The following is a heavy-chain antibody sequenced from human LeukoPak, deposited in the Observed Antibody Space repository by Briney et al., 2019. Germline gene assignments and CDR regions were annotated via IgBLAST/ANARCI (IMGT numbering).Heavy chain of an antibody. CDR3: AKKSRLVGYGMDV. J-gene: IGHJ6*04. D-gene: IGHD2-15*01. V-gene: IGHV4-34*01. CDR2: INHSGST. CDR1: GGSFSGYY. Sequence: SETLSLTCAVYGGSFSGYYWSWIRQPPGKGLEWVGEINHSGSTNYNPSLKSRVTISVDTSKNQFSLKLSSVTAADPAVYYCAKKSRLVGYGMDVWGKGTTVTVSS.